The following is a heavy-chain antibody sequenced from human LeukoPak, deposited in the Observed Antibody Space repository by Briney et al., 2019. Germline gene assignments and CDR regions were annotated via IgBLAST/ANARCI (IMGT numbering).Heavy chain of an antibody. CDR2: ISYDGSNK. CDR3: AKDSDDSSGYYYWYFDY. Sequence: GGSLRLSCAASGFTLSSYGMHWVRQAPGKGLEWVAVISYDGSNKYYADSVKGRFTISRDNSKNTLYLQMNSLRAEDTAVYYCAKDSDDSSGYYYWYFDYWGQGTLVTVSS. V-gene: IGHV3-30*18. D-gene: IGHD3-22*01. J-gene: IGHJ4*02. CDR1: GFTLSSYG.